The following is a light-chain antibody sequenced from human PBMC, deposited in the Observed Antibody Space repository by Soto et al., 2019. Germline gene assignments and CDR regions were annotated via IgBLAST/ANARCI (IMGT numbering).Light chain of an antibody. Sequence: QSALTQPASVSGSPGQSITISCTGTHSDVGAYNYVSWYQQHPGKAPKLMIYDVSHRPSGVSIRFSGSKSGNTASLTISGLQAEDDADYYCSSYTSSSTVVFGGGTKLTVL. CDR1: HSDVGAYNY. CDR2: DVS. CDR3: SSYTSSSTVV. J-gene: IGLJ2*01. V-gene: IGLV2-14*03.